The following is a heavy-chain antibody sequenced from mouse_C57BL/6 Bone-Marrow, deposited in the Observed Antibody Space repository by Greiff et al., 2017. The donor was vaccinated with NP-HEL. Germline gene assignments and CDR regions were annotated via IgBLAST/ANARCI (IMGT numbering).Heavy chain of an antibody. J-gene: IGHJ2*01. V-gene: IGHV5-17*01. D-gene: IGHD1-1*01. CDR1: GFTFSDYG. CDR2: ISSGSSTI. Sequence: EVQLQQSGGGLVKPGGSLKLSCAASGFTFSDYGMHWVRQAPEKGLEWVAYISSGSSTIYYADPVKGRFPISRDNAKNPLFLQMTSLRSEDTAMYYCARAADSSYEFDDWGQGTTLTVSS. CDR3: ARAADSSYEFDD.